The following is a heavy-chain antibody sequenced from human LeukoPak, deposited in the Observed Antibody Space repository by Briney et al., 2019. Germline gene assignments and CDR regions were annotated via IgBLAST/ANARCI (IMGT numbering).Heavy chain of an antibody. Sequence: ASVKVSCKASGYTFTSYGISWVRQAPGQGLEWMGGISAYNGNTNYAQKLQGRVTMTTDTSTSTAYMELRSLRSDDTAVYYCARDLAYYDSSGYFDYWGQGTLVTVSS. CDR1: GYTFTSYG. CDR3: ARDLAYYDSSGYFDY. V-gene: IGHV1-18*01. CDR2: ISAYNGNT. D-gene: IGHD3-22*01. J-gene: IGHJ4*02.